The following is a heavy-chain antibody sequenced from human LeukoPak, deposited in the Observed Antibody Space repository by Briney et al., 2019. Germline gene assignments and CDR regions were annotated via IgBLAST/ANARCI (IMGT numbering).Heavy chain of an antibody. CDR2: TYYRSRWTF. D-gene: IGHD6-13*01. Sequence: SQTLSLTCAISGDSLSSNIAAWNWIRQSPSRGPEWLGRTYYRSRWTFEYAVSVKGRITFKSDTSKNQVSLHLTSVTPDDTALYYCARDLSAGADYWGQGILVTVSS. V-gene: IGHV6-1*01. CDR1: GDSLSSNIAA. J-gene: IGHJ4*02. CDR3: ARDLSAGADY.